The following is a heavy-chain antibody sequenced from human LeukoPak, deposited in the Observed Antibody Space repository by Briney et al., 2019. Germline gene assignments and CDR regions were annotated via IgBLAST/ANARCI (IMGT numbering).Heavy chain of an antibody. V-gene: IGHV3-11*03. CDR1: GFTFSDYY. D-gene: IGHD5-12*01. CDR3: ARSNIVAKSTVGY. CDR2: ISTTSSYT. Sequence: PGGSLRLSCAASGFTFSDYYMSWIRQAPGKGLEWVSYISTTSSYTNYADSVKGRFTISRDNANNSLYLQMNTLRAEDTAVYYCARSNIVAKSTVGYWGQGTLVTVSS. J-gene: IGHJ4*02.